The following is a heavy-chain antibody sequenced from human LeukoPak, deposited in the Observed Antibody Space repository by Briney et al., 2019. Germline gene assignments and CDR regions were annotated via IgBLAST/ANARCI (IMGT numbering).Heavy chain of an antibody. J-gene: IGHJ4*02. Sequence: GGSLGLSVEASGFTSISFAMHGSRKAQAKGWGGVAVISYDGSNKYYADSVKGRFTISRDNSKNTLYLQMNSLRAEDTAVYYCASGGQQLVKIDYWGQGTLVTVSS. CDR2: ISYDGSNK. D-gene: IGHD6-13*01. CDR1: GFTSISFA. V-gene: IGHV3-30-3*01. CDR3: ASGGQQLVKIDY.